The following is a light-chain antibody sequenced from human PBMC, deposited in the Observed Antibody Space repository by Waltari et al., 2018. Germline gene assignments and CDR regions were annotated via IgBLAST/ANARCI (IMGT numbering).Light chain of an antibody. J-gene: IGKJ2*01. V-gene: IGKV3-15*01. CDR3: HQYNDGPPFN. CDR1: QSATPN. Sequence: EIVMTQSPATLSVSPGERAIPSCRASQSATPNLAWYQQKPGQAPRLLIYGASTRATDIPARFSGSGSGTEFTLTISSLQSEDCAVYYCHQYNDGPPFNFGQGTKLEIK. CDR2: GAS.